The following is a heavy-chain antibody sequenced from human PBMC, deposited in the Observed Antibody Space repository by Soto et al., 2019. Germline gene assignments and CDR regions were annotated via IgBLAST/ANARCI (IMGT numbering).Heavy chain of an antibody. CDR2: ISAYNGNT. D-gene: IGHD2-2*01. Sequence: GASVKVSCKASGYTFTSYGISWVRQAPGQGLEWMGWISAYNGNTNYAQKLQGRVTMTTDTSTSTAYMELRSLRSDDTAVYYCARAEEYCSSTSCLFDYWGQGTLVPSPQ. J-gene: IGHJ4*02. CDR1: GYTFTSYG. V-gene: IGHV1-18*01. CDR3: ARAEEYCSSTSCLFDY.